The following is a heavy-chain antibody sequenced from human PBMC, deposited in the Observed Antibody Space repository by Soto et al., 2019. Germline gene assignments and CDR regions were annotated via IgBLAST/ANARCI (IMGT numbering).Heavy chain of an antibody. V-gene: IGHV2-5*01. Sequence: SGPTLVNPTQTLTLTCTFSGFSLSTSGVGVGWIRQPPGKALEWLALIYWNDDKRYSPSLKSRLTITKDTSKNQVVLTMTNMDPVDTATYYCAHTNYDFWSGPNWFDPWGQGTLVTVSS. CDR2: IYWNDDK. CDR3: AHTNYDFWSGPNWFDP. J-gene: IGHJ5*02. D-gene: IGHD3-3*01. CDR1: GFSLSTSGVG.